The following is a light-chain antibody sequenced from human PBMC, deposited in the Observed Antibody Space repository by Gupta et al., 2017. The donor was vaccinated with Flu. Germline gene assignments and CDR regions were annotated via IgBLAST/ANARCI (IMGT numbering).Light chain of an antibody. CDR1: HSSSSS. CDR3: QQCSTFPLT. CDR2: WAS. V-gene: IGKV1-5*03. Sequence: GDRVTITCQASHSSSSSLAWYQHKPGQAPKLLIYWASTLQTGVPSRFSGSGSGTEFTLTITPLQADDFATYFCQQCSTFPLTFGGGTKVDIQ. J-gene: IGKJ4*01.